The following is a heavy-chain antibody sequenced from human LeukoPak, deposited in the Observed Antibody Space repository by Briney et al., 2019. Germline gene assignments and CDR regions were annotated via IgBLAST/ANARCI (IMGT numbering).Heavy chain of an antibody. J-gene: IGHJ4*02. CDR2: IYTSGST. V-gene: IGHV4-61*02. Sequence: SQTLSLTCTVSGGSLSSGSYYWSWIRQPAGKGLEWIGRIYTSGSTNYNPSLKSRVTISVDTSKNQFSLKLSSVTAADTAVYYCARGYCSSTSCQSGDYWGQGTLVTASS. CDR1: GGSLSSGSYY. CDR3: ARGYCSSTSCQSGDY. D-gene: IGHD2-2*01.